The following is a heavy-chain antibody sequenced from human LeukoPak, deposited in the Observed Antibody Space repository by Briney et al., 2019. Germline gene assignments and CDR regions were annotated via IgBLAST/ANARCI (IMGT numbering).Heavy chain of an antibody. CDR2: IYYSGST. V-gene: IGHV4-39*07. D-gene: IGHD3-22*01. Sequence: PSETLSLTCTVSGGSISSSSYYWGWIRQPPGKGLEWIGSIYYSGSTYYNPSLKSRVTIAVDTSKNQFSLKLSSVTAADTAVYYCAREGDSSGYWNLWGQGTLVTVSS. CDR1: GGSISSSSYY. J-gene: IGHJ5*02. CDR3: AREGDSSGYWNL.